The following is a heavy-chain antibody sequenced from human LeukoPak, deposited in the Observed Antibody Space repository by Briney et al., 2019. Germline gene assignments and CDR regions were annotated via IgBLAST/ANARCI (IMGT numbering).Heavy chain of an antibody. J-gene: IGHJ4*02. CDR3: AVVGCDSSHSHDY. D-gene: IGHD3-22*01. Sequence: GASVKVSCKASGGTFSSYAISWVRQAPGQGLEWMGGIIPIFGTANYAQKFQGRVTITADESTSTAYMELSSLRSEDTAVYYCAVVGCDSSHSHDYWGQGTLVTVSS. CDR1: GGTFSSYA. CDR2: IIPIFGTA. V-gene: IGHV1-69*13.